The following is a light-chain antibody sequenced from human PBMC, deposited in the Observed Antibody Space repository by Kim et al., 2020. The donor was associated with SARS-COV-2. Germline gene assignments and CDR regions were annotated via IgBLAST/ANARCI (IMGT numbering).Light chain of an antibody. V-gene: IGLV3-9*01. CDR2: RDS. CDR1: NIGSKK. CDR3: QVWDSSTACV. Sequence: VALGQTARITCGGNNIGSKKVHWYQQKPGQAPVLVIYRDSNRPSGIPERFSGSNSGNTATLTISRAQAGDEADYYCQVWDSSTACVFGTGTKVTVL. J-gene: IGLJ1*01.